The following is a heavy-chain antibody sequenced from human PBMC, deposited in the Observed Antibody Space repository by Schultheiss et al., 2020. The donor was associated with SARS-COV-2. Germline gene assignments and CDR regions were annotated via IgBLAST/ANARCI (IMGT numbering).Heavy chain of an antibody. CDR2: ISGSGGTT. D-gene: IGHD2-2*01. CDR1: GFTFSSYS. Sequence: GGSLRLSCAASGFTFSSYSMNWVRQAPGKGLEWVSAISGSGGTTYYADSVKGRFTISRDNSKNTLYLQMNSLRAEDTAVYYCAKVVAVRTDAFDIWGQGTMVTVSS. CDR3: AKVVAVRTDAFDI. V-gene: IGHV3-23*01. J-gene: IGHJ3*02.